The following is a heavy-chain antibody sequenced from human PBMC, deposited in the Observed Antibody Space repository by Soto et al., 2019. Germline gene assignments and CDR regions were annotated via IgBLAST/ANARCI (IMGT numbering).Heavy chain of an antibody. CDR3: AKSGHTLPTVTTYFDY. D-gene: IGHD4-17*01. J-gene: IGHJ4*02. V-gene: IGHV3-23*01. Sequence: HPGGSLRLSCAASGFTFSSYAMSWVRQAPGKGLEWVSAISGSGGSTYYADSVKGRFTISRDNSKNTLYLQMNSLRAEDTAVYYCAKSGHTLPTVTTYFDYWGQGTLVTVSS. CDR2: ISGSGGST. CDR1: GFTFSSYA.